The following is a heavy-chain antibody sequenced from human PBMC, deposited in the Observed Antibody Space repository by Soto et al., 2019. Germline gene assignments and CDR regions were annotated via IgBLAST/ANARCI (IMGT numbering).Heavy chain of an antibody. CDR2: VSSSSNTI. Sequence: EVQLVESGGDLVQPGGSLRLSCAASGFTFSSYSMNWVRQAPGKGLEWISYVSSSSNTIYYADSVKGRFTISRDNATNSLFLQMNILRYEDAAEYYCARNPTPELVWVNYFYGMDVWGLGTTVSVSS. J-gene: IGHJ6*02. CDR3: ARNPTPELVWVNYFYGMDV. CDR1: GFTFSSYS. D-gene: IGHD1-7*01. V-gene: IGHV3-48*02.